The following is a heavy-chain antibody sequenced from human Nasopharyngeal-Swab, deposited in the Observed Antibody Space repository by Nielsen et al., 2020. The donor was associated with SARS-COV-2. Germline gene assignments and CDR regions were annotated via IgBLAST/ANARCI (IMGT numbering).Heavy chain of an antibody. CDR2: IYYSGST. D-gene: IGHD2-15*01. CDR3: ARGLFDRVLVVLIPGALDI. CDR1: GGSISSYY. J-gene: IGHJ3*02. V-gene: IGHV4-59*12. Sequence: SETLSLTCTVSGGSISSYYWSWIRQPPGKGLEWIGYIYYSGSTNYNPSLKSRVTISVDTSKNQFSLKLRSMTAADTGVYYCARGLFDRVLVVLIPGALDIWGQGTVVTVSS.